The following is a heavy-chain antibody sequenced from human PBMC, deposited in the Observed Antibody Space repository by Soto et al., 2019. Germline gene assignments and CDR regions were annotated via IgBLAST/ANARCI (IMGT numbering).Heavy chain of an antibody. J-gene: IGHJ6*02. D-gene: IGHD3-16*01. CDR3: AMVDVYVTPSPQDV. CDR1: GYSFTRYG. Sequence: QVQLVQSRAEVKHPGASVKVSCKASGYSFTRYGIAWARQAPGQWLEWMGWINTYNGNTNYAQNLQGRVTLTTETSTGTAYMELTSLRSNDTAIYYCAMVDVYVTPSPQDVWGQGTTVIVSS. V-gene: IGHV1-18*01. CDR2: INTYNGNT.